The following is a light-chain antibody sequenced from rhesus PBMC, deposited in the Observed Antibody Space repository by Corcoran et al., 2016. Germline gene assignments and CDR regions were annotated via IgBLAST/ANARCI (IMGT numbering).Light chain of an antibody. CDR1: QSVSSY. V-gene: IGKV3S9*01. CDR3: QQYNNWIFT. CDR2: GTS. Sequence: EIVMTQSPATLSLSPGERATLSCRASQSVSSYVAWYQQKPGQAPRLLIEGTSSRATGLPDRFSGSGSGTAFTLIISSLEPEDVVVYYCQQYNNWIFTFGPGTILDIK. J-gene: IGKJ3*01.